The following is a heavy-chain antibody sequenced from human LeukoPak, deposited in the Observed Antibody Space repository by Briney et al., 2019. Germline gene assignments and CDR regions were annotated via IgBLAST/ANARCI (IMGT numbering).Heavy chain of an antibody. CDR1: GGTFSSYA. Sequence: GASVKVSCKASGGTFSSYAISWVRQAPGQGLEWMGGIIPIFGTANYAQKFQGRVTITADESTSTAYMELNTLRSDDTAVYYCAGVTGYYGAYDAFDIWGQGTMVTVSS. CDR2: IIPIFGTA. CDR3: AGVTGYYGAYDAFDI. J-gene: IGHJ3*02. D-gene: IGHD3-9*01. V-gene: IGHV1-69*01.